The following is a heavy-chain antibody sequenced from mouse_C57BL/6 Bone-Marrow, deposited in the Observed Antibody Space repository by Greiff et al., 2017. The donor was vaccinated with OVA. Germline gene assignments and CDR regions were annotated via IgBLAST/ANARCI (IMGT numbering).Heavy chain of an antibody. Sequence: QVQLQQSGPELVKPGASEKISCKASGYAFSSSWMNWVKQRPGKGLEWIGRIYPGDGDTNYNGKFKGKATLTADKSSSTAYMQLSSLTSEDSAVYFCAPILFAYWGQGTLVTVSA. CDR3: APILFAY. V-gene: IGHV1-82*01. CDR1: GYAFSSSW. CDR2: IYPGDGDT. J-gene: IGHJ3*01.